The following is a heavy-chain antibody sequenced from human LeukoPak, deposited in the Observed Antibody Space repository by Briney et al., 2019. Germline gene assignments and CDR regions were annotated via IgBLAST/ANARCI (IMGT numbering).Heavy chain of an antibody. V-gene: IGHV3-30*02. CDR2: IQYDGRNK. CDR3: AKITALSPGAFDY. J-gene: IGHJ4*02. Sequence: GGSLRLSCATSGFTFSNYDMYWARQTPGKGLEGVAFIQYDGRNKYYADSVKGRFTISRDSSRNTVHLQMNSLRREDSAVYYCAKITALSPGAFDYWGQGTLVTVSS. CDR1: GFTFSNYD. D-gene: IGHD2-21*02.